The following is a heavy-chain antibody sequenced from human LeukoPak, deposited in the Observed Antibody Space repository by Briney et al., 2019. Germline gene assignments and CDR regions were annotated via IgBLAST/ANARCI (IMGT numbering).Heavy chain of an antibody. CDR2: IQYDGSTT. V-gene: IGHV3-74*01. Sequence: PGRSLRLSCAASGFTFDDYAMHWVRQAPGKGLVWVARIQYDGSTTNYADSVKGRFTISRDNAKKTPYVQMNSLRAEDTAVYYCARALVAGVTLNALDIWGQGTMVTVSS. CDR3: ARALVAGVTLNALDI. CDR1: GFTFDDYA. J-gene: IGHJ3*02. D-gene: IGHD2-15*01.